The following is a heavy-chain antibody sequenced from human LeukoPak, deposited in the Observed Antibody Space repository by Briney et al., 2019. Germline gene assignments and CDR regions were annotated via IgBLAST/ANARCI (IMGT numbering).Heavy chain of an antibody. CDR1: GFTFDDYA. D-gene: IGHD3-22*01. Sequence: GGSLRLSCAASGFTFDDYAMHWVRQAPGKGLEWVSGISWNSGSIGYADSVKGRFTTSRDNGKNSLYLQMNSLRAEDTALYYCAKDLRTYYYDSSGYPAFDYWGQGTLVTVSS. V-gene: IGHV3-9*01. CDR2: ISWNSGSI. CDR3: AKDLRTYYYDSSGYPAFDY. J-gene: IGHJ4*02.